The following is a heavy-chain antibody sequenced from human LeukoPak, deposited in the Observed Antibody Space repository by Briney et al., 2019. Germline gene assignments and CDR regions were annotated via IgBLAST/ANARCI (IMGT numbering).Heavy chain of an antibody. CDR1: GGTFSSYA. J-gene: IGHJ4*02. CDR2: IIPILGIA. V-gene: IGHV1-69*04. Sequence: SVKVSCKASGGTFSSYAISWVRQAPGQGLEWMGRIIPILGIANYAQKFQGRVTITADKSTSTACMELSSLRSEDTAVYYCARAPGNYGDYYFDYWGQGTLVTVSS. CDR3: ARAPGNYGDYYFDY. D-gene: IGHD4-17*01.